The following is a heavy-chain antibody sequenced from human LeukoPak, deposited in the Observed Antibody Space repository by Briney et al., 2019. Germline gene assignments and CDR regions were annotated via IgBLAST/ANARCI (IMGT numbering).Heavy chain of an antibody. Sequence: KPSETLSLTCAVYGGSFSGYYWSWIRQPPGKGLEWIGEINHSGSTNYNPSLKSRVTISVDTSKNQFSLKLSSVTAADTAVYYCARGSGYCSGGSCRLFSSGYYYMDVWGKGTTVTVSS. CDR2: INHSGST. CDR1: GGSFSGYY. V-gene: IGHV4-34*01. CDR3: ARGSGYCSGGSCRLFSSGYYYMDV. J-gene: IGHJ6*03. D-gene: IGHD2-15*01.